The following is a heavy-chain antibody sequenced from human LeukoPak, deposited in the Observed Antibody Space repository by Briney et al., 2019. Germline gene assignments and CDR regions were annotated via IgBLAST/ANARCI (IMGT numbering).Heavy chain of an antibody. CDR1: GYTFTSYG. CDR3: ARVPDYYYDSSGYSVDY. J-gene: IGHJ4*02. Sequence: ASVRVSCKASGYTFTSYGISGVRQAPGQGLEWMGWISAYNGNTNYAQNLQGRVTMTTDTSTSTAYMELRSLRSDDTAVYYCARVPDYYYDSSGYSVDYWGQGTLVTVSS. V-gene: IGHV1-18*01. D-gene: IGHD3-22*01. CDR2: ISAYNGNT.